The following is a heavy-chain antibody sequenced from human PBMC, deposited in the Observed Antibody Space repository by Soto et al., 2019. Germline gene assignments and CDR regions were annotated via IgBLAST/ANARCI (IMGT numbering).Heavy chain of an antibody. CDR3: ARPLSSYWNDKNYDY. CDR1: GYTFTNYA. J-gene: IGHJ4*02. V-gene: IGHV1-3*04. CDR2: INTGNGDT. D-gene: IGHD1-1*01. Sequence: QVQLVQSGAEEKKPGASVKVSCRASGYTFTNYAMHWVRQAPGQSLEWMGWINTGNGDTQYSQRFQGRVTITRDTSAITAYMEVSSLTSEDTAVYYCARPLSSYWNDKNYDYWGQGTLLTVSS.